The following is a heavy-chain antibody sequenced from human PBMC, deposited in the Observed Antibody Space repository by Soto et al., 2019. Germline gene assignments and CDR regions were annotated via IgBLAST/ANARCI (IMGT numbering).Heavy chain of an antibody. Sequence: EVQLVESGGGLVQPGGSLRLSCAASGFTFSSYWIHWVRPAPGKGLVWVSRINGDGRTTNYADSARGQFAISRDNAKNTVYLQMSSLRAEDTAVYYCARGAAGRYYSDYWGQGTLVTVSS. J-gene: IGHJ4*02. CDR1: GFTFSSYW. CDR3: ARGAAGRYYSDY. CDR2: INGDGRTT. D-gene: IGHD2-15*01. V-gene: IGHV3-74*01.